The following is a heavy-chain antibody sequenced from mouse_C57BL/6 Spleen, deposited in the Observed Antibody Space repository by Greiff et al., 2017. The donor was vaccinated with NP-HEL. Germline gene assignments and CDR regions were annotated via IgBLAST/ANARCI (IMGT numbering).Heavy chain of an antibody. V-gene: IGHV1-42*01. CDR1: GYSFTGYY. D-gene: IGHD1-1*01. Sequence: VQLQQSGPELVKPGASVKISCKASGYSFTGYYMNWVKQSPEKSLEWIGEINPSTGGTTYNQKFKAKATLTADKSSSTAYMQLKRLTSADSEVYYSARFHHYYGSSYALEHWRQETSVTVSS. CDR3: ARFHHYYGSSYALEH. CDR2: INPSTGGT. J-gene: IGHJ4*01.